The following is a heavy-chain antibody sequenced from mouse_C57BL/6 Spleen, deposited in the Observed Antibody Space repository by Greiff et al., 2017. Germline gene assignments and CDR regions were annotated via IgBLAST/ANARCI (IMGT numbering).Heavy chain of an antibody. D-gene: IGHD1-1*01. CDR3: ARKELRYFDY. CDR2: IDPSDSYT. J-gene: IGHJ2*01. Sequence: QVQLQQPGAELVKPGASVKLSCKASGYTFTSYWMQWVQQRPGQGLEWIGEIDPSDSYTNYNQKFKGKATLTVDTSSSTAYMQLSSLTSEDSAVYYCARKELRYFDYWGQGTTLTVSS. V-gene: IGHV1-50*01. CDR1: GYTFTSYW.